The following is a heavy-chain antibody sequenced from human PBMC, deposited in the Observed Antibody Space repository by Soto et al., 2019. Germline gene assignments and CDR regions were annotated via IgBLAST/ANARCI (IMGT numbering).Heavy chain of an antibody. V-gene: IGHV3-23*01. Sequence: GESLKISCAASGFTFSSYAMSWVRQAPGKGLEWVSAISGSGGSTYYADSVKGRFTISRDNSKNTLYLQMNSLRAEDTAVYYCAKAAKLEWLLYYFDYWGQGTLVTVSS. CDR3: AKAAKLEWLLYYFDY. D-gene: IGHD3-3*01. CDR2: ISGSGGST. CDR1: GFTFSSYA. J-gene: IGHJ4*02.